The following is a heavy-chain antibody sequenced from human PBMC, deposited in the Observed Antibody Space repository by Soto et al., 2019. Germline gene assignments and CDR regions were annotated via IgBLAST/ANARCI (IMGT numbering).Heavy chain of an antibody. CDR3: AKDVLTVTTYAFDI. CDR2: ISWNSGSI. Sequence: DVQLVESGGGLVQPGRSLRLSCAASGFTFDDYAMHWVRQAPGKGLEWVSGISWNSGSIGYADSVKGRFTISRDNAKNSLYLQMNSLRAEDTALYYCAKDVLTVTTYAFDIWGQGTMVTVSS. V-gene: IGHV3-9*01. J-gene: IGHJ3*02. CDR1: GFTFDDYA. D-gene: IGHD4-17*01.